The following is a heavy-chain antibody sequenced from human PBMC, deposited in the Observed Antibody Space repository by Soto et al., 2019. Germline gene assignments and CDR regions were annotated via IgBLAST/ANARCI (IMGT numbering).Heavy chain of an antibody. Sequence: EVQLLESGGALVQPGGSLGLSWAPSGSSFATSSMAWFGQPPGKGLEWVSAISPSASDTLYADSVKGRFTIFRDNSKNTLFLQMTSLRAEDTAVYYCAKGGYTFAYEWGQGTLVTVSS. J-gene: IGHJ4*02. CDR1: GSSFATSS. CDR2: ISPSASDT. CDR3: AKGGYTFAYE. V-gene: IGHV3-23*01. D-gene: IGHD5-18*01.